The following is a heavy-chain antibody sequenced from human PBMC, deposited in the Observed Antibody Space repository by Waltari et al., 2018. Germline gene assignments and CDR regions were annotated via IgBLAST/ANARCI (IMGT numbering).Heavy chain of an antibody. CDR1: GFTFISYG. D-gene: IGHD3-3*01. CDR2: ISYDESNK. Sequence: QVQLVESGGGVVQPGRSLRLSCTASGFTFISYGMHWVRQAPGKGLEWVAVISYDESNKFYGDSVKGRFTISRDNSKNTLYLQMHSLRAEDTAVYYCAKVQDTDLYYFENWGQGTLVTVSS. CDR3: AKVQDTDLYYFEN. V-gene: IGHV3-30*18. J-gene: IGHJ4*02.